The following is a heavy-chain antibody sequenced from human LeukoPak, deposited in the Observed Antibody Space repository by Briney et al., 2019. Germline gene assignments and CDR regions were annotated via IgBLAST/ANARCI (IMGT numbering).Heavy chain of an antibody. D-gene: IGHD6-6*01. Sequence: SETLSLTCTVSGGSIISYYWNWIRQPAGRGLEWIGRMHTSGSTNYNPSLKSRVTMSVGTSKNQLSLKLTSVTAADTAVYYCARGVAPRRFDYWGQGTLVTVSS. CDR2: MHTSGST. CDR3: ARGVAPRRFDY. V-gene: IGHV4-4*07. J-gene: IGHJ4*02. CDR1: GGSIISYY.